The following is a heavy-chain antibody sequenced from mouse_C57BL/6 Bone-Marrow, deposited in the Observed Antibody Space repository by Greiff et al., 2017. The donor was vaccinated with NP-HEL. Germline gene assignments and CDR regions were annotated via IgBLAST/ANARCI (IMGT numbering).Heavy chain of an antibody. Sequence: EVQLVESGGGLVQPKGSLKLSCAASGFTFNTYAMHWVRQAPGKGLEWVARIRSKSSNYATYYADSVKDRITISRDDSQSMLYLQMNNLKTEDTAMYYCVRSFYYGYDEGFFYWGQGTLVTVSA. J-gene: IGHJ3*01. CDR3: VRSFYYGYDEGFFY. D-gene: IGHD2-2*01. CDR2: IRSKSSNYAT. V-gene: IGHV10-3*01. CDR1: GFTFNTYA.